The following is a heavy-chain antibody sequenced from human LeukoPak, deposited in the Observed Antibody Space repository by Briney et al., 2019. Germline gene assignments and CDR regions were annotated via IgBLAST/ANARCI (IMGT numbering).Heavy chain of an antibody. CDR1: GYTFTGYY. CDR3: ARDEYCSSTSSTYYYYYGMDV. D-gene: IGHD2-2*01. CDR2: INPNGGGT. Sequence: ASVKVSCKASGYTFTGYYMRWVRQAPGQGLEWMGWINPNGGGTNYAQKFQGRVTMTRDTSISTAYMELSRLRSDDTAVYYCARDEYCSSTSSTYYYYYGMDVWGQGTTVTVSS. V-gene: IGHV1-2*02. J-gene: IGHJ6*02.